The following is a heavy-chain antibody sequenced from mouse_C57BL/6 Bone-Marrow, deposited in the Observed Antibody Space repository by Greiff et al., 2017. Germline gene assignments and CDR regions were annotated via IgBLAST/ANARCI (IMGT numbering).Heavy chain of an antibody. J-gene: IGHJ2*01. D-gene: IGHD3-2*02. CDR3: ARRDSSGYVGY. V-gene: IGHV1-81*01. Sequence: QVQLQQSGAELARPGASVKLSCKASGYTFTSYGISWVKQRTGQGLEWIGEIYPRSGTTYYNEKFKGKATLTADKSSSTAYMELRSLTSEDSAVDFCARRDSSGYVGYWGQGTTLTVSS. CDR2: IYPRSGTT. CDR1: GYTFTSYG.